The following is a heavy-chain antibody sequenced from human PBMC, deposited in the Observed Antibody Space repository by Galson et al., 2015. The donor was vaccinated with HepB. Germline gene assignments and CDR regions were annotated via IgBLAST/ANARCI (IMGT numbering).Heavy chain of an antibody. V-gene: IGHV3-15*01. CDR3: TTVKSSWKAFDI. J-gene: IGHJ3*02. Sequence: SLRLSCATSGFTFSNSWMTWVRQAPGKGLEWVGRVKSKTDGGTTDYAAPVKGRFTISRDDSKNTVYLQMNSLKTEDTAVYYCTTVKSSWKAFDIWGQGTMVTVSS. D-gene: IGHD6-13*01. CDR1: GFTFSNSW. CDR2: VKSKTDGGTT.